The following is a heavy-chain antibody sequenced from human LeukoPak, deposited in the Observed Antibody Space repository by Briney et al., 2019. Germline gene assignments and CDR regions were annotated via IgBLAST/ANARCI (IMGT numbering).Heavy chain of an antibody. CDR3: ARPELLWFGESYYYGMDV. J-gene: IGHJ6*02. CDR2: IYYSGST. CDR1: SGSISSYY. D-gene: IGHD3-10*01. V-gene: IGHV4-59*04. Sequence: SETLSLTCTVSSGSISSYYWSWIRQPPGKGLEWIGYIYYSGSTYYNPSLKSRVTISVDTSKNQFSLKLSSVTAADTAVYYCARPELLWFGESYYYGMDVWGQGTTVTVSS.